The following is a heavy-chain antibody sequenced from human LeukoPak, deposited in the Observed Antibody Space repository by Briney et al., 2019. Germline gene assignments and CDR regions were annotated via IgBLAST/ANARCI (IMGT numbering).Heavy chain of an antibody. J-gene: IGHJ4*02. CDR2: IYYSGST. Sequence: SETLSLTCTVSGGSISSYYWSWIRQPPGKGLEWIGYIYYSGSTNYNPSLKSRVTISVDTSKNQFSLKLSSVTAADTAVYYCARDVAAAGRHRNGFDYWGQGTLVTVSS. D-gene: IGHD6-13*01. V-gene: IGHV4-59*01. CDR3: ARDVAAAGRHRNGFDY. CDR1: GGSISSYY.